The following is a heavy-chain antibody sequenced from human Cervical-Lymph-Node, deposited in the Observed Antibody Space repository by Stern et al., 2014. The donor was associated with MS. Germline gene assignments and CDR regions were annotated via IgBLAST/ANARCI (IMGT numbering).Heavy chain of an antibody. V-gene: IGHV4-34*01. CDR2: INHSGGT. Sequence: QVQLQQWGAGLLKPSETLSLTCAVYGGSFSGYYWSWIRQPPGKGLEWIGEINHSGGTNYNPSLKSRVTISVAPSKNQSSLKVCSGTAADTAVYSCVRDPYSRFYGMDVWGQGTTVTVSS. D-gene: IGHD1-26*01. CDR1: GGSFSGYY. J-gene: IGHJ6*02. CDR3: VRDPYSRFYGMDV.